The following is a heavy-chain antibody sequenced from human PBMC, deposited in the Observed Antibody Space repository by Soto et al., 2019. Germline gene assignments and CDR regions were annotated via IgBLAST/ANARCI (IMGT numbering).Heavy chain of an antibody. V-gene: IGHV4-59*12. J-gene: IGHJ6*02. CDR3: AREGAAPYYYYGMDV. CDR1: GDSISNYY. Sequence: PSETLSLTCIVSGDSISNYYWSWIRQPPGTGLEWIGYIYYTGSTNYNPSLKSRVTISVDTSKNQFSLKLSSVTAADTAVYYCAREGAAPYYYYGMDVWGQGTTVTVSS. CDR2: IYYTGST. D-gene: IGHD6-6*01.